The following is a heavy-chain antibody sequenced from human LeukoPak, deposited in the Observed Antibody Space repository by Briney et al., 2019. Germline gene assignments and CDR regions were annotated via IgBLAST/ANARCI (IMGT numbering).Heavy chain of an antibody. V-gene: IGHV1-69*05. CDR1: GGTFSSYA. CDR2: IIPIFGTA. J-gene: IGHJ4*02. CDR3: ASSARRGSGGY. Sequence: ASVKVSCKASGGTFSSYAISWVRQAPGQGLEWMGGIIPIFGTANYAQKFQGRVTITTDESTSTAYMELSSLRSEDTAVYYCASSARRGSGGYWGQGTLVTVSS. D-gene: IGHD6-6*01.